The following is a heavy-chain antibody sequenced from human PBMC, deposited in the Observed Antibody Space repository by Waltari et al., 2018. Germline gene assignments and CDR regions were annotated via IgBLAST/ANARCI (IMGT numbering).Heavy chain of an antibody. J-gene: IGHJ4*02. CDR2: INHSGST. CDR3: ARAFYSLSSIPVGPLFDY. Sequence: QVQLQQWGAGLLKPSETLSLTCAVYGGSFSGYYWSWIRQPPGKGLEWIGEINHSGSTNYNPSLKSRVTISVDTSKNQFSLKLSSVTAADTAVYYCARAFYSLSSIPVGPLFDYWGQGTLVTVSS. CDR1: GGSFSGYY. D-gene: IGHD2-2*02. V-gene: IGHV4-34*01.